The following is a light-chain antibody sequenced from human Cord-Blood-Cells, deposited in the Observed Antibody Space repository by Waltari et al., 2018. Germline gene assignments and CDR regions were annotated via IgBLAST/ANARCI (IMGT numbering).Light chain of an antibody. V-gene: IGKV3-11*01. J-gene: IGKJ4*01. CDR3: QQRSNWPLT. CDR1: QTVRSY. CDR2: DAS. Sequence: ELVLTQSPATLSLPPGERATLSCRARQTVRSYLDWYQQKPGHAPRLLIYDASNRATGIPARFSGSGSGTDFTLTISSLEPEDFAVYYCQQRSNWPLTFGGGTKVEIK.